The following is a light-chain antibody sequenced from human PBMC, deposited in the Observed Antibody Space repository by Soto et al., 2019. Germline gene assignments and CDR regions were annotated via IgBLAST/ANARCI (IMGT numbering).Light chain of an antibody. CDR2: DGS. CDR1: SSDVGSYNL. CDR3: CSYAGSSTFVV. Sequence: QSVLTQPASVSGSPGQSITISCTGTSSDVGSYNLVSWYRQHPGKAPKLMIYDGSKRPSGVSNRFSGSKSGNTASLTISGLQAEDEADYYCCSYAGSSTFVVFGGGTKLTVL. V-gene: IGLV2-23*01. J-gene: IGLJ2*01.